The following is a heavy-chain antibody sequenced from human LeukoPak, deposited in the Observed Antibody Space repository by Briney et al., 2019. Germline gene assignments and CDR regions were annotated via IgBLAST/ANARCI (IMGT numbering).Heavy chain of an antibody. CDR2: IYYSGST. V-gene: IGHV4-59*01. Sequence: SETLSLTCTVSGGSISSYYWSWIRQPPGKGLEWIGYIYYSGSTNYNPSLKSPVTISVDTSKNQFSLKLSSVIAADTAVYYCARGALYFDYWGQGTLVTVSS. CDR1: GGSISSYY. CDR3: ARGALYFDY. J-gene: IGHJ4*02.